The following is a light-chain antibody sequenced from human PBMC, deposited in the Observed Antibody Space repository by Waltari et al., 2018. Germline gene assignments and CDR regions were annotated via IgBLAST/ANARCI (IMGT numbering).Light chain of an antibody. CDR2: GAS. CDR3: QHYLRLPAT. Sequence: EIVLTQSPGPLSLSPGERATLSCRASQSVSRALAWYQQKPGQAPRLLIYGASNRATGIQDRFSGSGSGTDFSLTISSLEPEDFAVYYCQHYLRLPATFGQGTKVEIK. J-gene: IGKJ1*01. V-gene: IGKV3-20*01. CDR1: QSVSRA.